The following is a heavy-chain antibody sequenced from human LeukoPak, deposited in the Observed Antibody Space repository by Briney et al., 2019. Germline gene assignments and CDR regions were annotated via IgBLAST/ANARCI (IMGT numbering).Heavy chain of an antibody. V-gene: IGHV4-31*03. CDR1: GGSISSGGYY. CDR3: ASRVDGGFDY. J-gene: IGHJ4*02. Sequence: SETLSLTCTLSGGSISSGGYYWSWVRQHPGKGLEWIVYIYDSGSTNYNPSLTSRVTISVDTSKNQFSLQLSSVTAADTAVYYCASRVDGGFDYWGQGTLVTVSS. CDR2: IYDSGST.